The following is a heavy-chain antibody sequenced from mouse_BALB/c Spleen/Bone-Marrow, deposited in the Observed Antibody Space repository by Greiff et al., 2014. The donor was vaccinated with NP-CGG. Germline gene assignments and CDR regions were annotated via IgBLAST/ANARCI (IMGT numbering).Heavy chain of an antibody. J-gene: IGHJ2*01. V-gene: IGHV1S16*01. CDR2: INPSNGGT. CDR1: GYTFTRYW. Sequence: QVQLKGSGAELGEPGGSVKLSYKASGYTFTRYWMHWGKLRPGQGFEWIGEINPSNGGTNYNEKFKRKATLTVDRSSSTAYMQLSSLTSEDSAVYYCTIGGFDYWGQGTTLTVSS. CDR3: TIGGFDY.